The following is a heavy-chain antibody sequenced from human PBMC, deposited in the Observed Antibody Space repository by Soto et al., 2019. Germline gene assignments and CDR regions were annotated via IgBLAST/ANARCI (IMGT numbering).Heavy chain of an antibody. CDR1: GFTFRSYS. CDR3: AAESTLNWFDP. J-gene: IGHJ5*02. CDR2: ISSSGVHI. D-gene: IGHD2-2*01. V-gene: IGHV3-21*01. Sequence: PGGSLRLSCAASGFTFRSYSMNWVRQVPGKGLEWVSSISSSGVHIYYGDSVKGRFTISRDHTKNALYLQMNNLRDEDTAVYYCAAESTLNWFDPWGQGTPVTVSS.